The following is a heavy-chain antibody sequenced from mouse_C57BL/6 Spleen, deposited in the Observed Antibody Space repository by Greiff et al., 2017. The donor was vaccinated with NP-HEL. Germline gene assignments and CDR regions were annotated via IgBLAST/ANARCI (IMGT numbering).Heavy chain of an antibody. D-gene: IGHD2-14*01. CDR2: ISSGSSTI. V-gene: IGHV5-17*01. J-gene: IGHJ4*01. CDR1: GFTFSDYG. CDR3: ARLVRVRDAMDY. Sequence: EVKVVESGGGLVKPGGSLKLSCAASGFTFSDYGMHWVRQAPEKGLEWVAYISSGSSTIYYADTVKGRFTISRDNAKNTLFLQMTSLRSEDTAMYYCARLVRVRDAMDYWGQGTSVTVSS.